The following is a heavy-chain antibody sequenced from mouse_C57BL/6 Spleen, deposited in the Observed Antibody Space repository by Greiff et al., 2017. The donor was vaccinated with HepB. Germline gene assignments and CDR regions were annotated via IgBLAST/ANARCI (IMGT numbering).Heavy chain of an antibody. D-gene: IGHD3-2*02. CDR3: ARREDSSGYAY. J-gene: IGHJ3*01. CDR2: IDPSDSYT. CDR1: GYTFTSYW. Sequence: VQLQQPGAELVRPGTSVKLSCKASGYTFTSYWMHWVKQRPGQGLEWIGVIDPSDSYTNYNQKFKGKATLTVDTSSSTAYMQLSSLTSEDSAVYYCARREDSSGYAYWGQGTLVTVSA. V-gene: IGHV1-59*01.